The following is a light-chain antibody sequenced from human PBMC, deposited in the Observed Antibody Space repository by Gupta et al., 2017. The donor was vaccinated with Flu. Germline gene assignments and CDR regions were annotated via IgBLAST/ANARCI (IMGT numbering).Light chain of an antibody. V-gene: IGKV3-20*01. CDR3: QQYGSSPPT. CDR2: GAS. CDR1: QSVSSSY. Sequence: GTLSLSPGERATLSCRASQSVSSSYLAWYQQKPGQAPRLLIYGASSRATGSPDRFSGSGSGTDFTLTISRLEPEDFAVYYCQQYGSSPPTFGQGTKLEIK. J-gene: IGKJ2*01.